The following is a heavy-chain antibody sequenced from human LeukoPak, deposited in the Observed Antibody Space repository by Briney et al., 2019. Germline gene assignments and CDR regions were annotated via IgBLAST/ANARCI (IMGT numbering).Heavy chain of an antibody. J-gene: IGHJ4*02. Sequence: GGSLRLSCAASGFTVSSNYMSWVRQAPGKGLEWVSVIYSDGSTYYADSVKGRFTISRDNSKNTLYLQMNSLRAEDTAVYYCARESCGGYGGYFDYWGQGTLVTVSS. D-gene: IGHD4-23*01. CDR3: ARESCGGYGGYFDY. V-gene: IGHV3-53*01. CDR1: GFTVSSNY. CDR2: IYSDGST.